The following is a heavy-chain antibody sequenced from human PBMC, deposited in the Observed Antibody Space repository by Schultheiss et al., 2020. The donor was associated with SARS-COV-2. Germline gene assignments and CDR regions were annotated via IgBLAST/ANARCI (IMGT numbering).Heavy chain of an antibody. V-gene: IGHV4-61*02. J-gene: IGHJ4*02. Sequence: SETLSLTCTVSGGSISSGSYYWSWIRQPAGKGLEWIGRIYTSGSTNYNPSLKSRVTISVDTSKNQFSLKLSSVTAADTAVYYCARGRRLRFLEWLWTVDYWGQGTLVTVSS. CDR2: IYTSGST. CDR1: GGSISSGSYY. D-gene: IGHD3-3*01. CDR3: ARGRRLRFLEWLWTVDY.